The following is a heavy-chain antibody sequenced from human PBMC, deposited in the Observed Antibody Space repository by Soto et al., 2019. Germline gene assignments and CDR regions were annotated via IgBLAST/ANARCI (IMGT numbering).Heavy chain of an antibody. V-gene: IGHV3-23*01. D-gene: IGHD6-6*01. CDR1: GFPFSMYA. Sequence: EVQLLESGGGLVQPGGSLRLSCAASGFPFSMYAMTWVRQAPGKGLEWVSAISGSVDSTYYADSVKGRFTISRDNSKKTVYLEMNSLRVEGTAVYHCAKSPSRAPYGMDVWGQGTTVTVSS. J-gene: IGHJ6*02. CDR2: ISGSVDST. CDR3: AKSPSRAPYGMDV.